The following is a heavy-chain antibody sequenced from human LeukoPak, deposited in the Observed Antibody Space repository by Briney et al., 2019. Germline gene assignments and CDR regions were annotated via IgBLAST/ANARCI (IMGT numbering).Heavy chain of an antibody. CDR3: AKDGEDITYPGGYFQH. J-gene: IGHJ1*01. Sequence: GGSLRLSCAASGFTFSSYAMSWVRQAPGKGLEWVSSTGDSDANTYYADSVKGRFTISRDNSKNTLYLQMNSLTAEDRAVYYCAKDGEDITYPGGYFQHWGQGTLVTVSS. CDR1: GFTFSSYA. CDR2: TGDSDANT. D-gene: IGHD2-15*01. V-gene: IGHV3-23*01.